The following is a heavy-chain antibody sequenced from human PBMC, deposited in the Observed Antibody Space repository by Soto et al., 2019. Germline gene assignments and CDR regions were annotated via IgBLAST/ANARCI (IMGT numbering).Heavy chain of an antibody. Sequence: GGSLRLSCAASGFNFSSYSMNWVRQAPGKGLEWVSYISSSSFTIYYADSVKGRFTISRDNAKSSLYLQMNSLRAEDTAVYYCARSPSAYSYGLDYWGQGTLVTVSS. CDR3: ARSPSAYSYGLDY. CDR1: GFNFSSYS. J-gene: IGHJ4*02. CDR2: ISSSSFTI. V-gene: IGHV3-48*01. D-gene: IGHD5-18*01.